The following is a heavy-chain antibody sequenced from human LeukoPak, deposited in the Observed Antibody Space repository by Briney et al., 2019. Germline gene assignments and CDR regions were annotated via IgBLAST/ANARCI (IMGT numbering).Heavy chain of an antibody. CDR3: SKKGQANDDGKPD. J-gene: IGHJ4*02. Sequence: GGSLRLSCAASGFTFSIHDMYWIRQSPGKGLECVSVISRGGISYYADSVKGRFTISRDNSKNTLYLQMNSLRAEDTAVYYCSKKGQANDDGKPDWGQGTLVTVSS. V-gene: IGHV3-23*01. D-gene: IGHD1-1*01. CDR1: GFTFSIHD. CDR2: ISRGGIS.